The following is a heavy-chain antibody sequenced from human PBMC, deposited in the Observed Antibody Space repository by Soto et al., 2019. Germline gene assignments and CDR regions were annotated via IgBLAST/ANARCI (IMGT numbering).Heavy chain of an antibody. CDR2: ISGSGGST. V-gene: IGHV3-23*01. CDR1: GFTFSSYA. CDR3: ATQLKKYSDFCSGPKPTNFEY. Sequence: WGSLRLSCAASGFTFSSYAMSWVCQAPGKGLEWVSAISGSGGSTYYADSVKGRFTISRDNSKNTLYLQMNSLRAEDTAVYYCATQLKKYSDFCSGPKPTNFEYWGQGTLVTVTS. D-gene: IGHD3-3*01. J-gene: IGHJ4*02.